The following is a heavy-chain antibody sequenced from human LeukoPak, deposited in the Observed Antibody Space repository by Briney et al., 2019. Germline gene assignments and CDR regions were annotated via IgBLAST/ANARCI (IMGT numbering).Heavy chain of an antibody. CDR1: GFTFDDYA. V-gene: IGHV3-9*01. J-gene: IGHJ5*02. Sequence: GRSLRLSCAASGFTFDDYAMHWVRQAPGKGLEWVSGISWNSGSIGYADSVKGRFTISRDNAKNSLYLQMNSLRAEDTALYYYAKSKLPIAAAGTTPPFDPWGQGTLVTVSS. CDR3: AKSKLPIAAAGTTPPFDP. CDR2: ISWNSGSI. D-gene: IGHD6-13*01.